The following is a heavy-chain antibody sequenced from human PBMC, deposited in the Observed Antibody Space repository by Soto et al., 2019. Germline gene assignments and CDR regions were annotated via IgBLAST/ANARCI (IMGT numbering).Heavy chain of an antibody. J-gene: IGHJ6*02. Sequence: GGSLRLSCAASGFTFSSYGMHWVRQAPGKGLEWVAVIWYDGSNKYYADSVKGRFTISRDNSKNTLYLQMNSLRAEDTAVYYCARDSRPYYDILTGYYIVGMDVWGQGTTVTVSS. CDR1: GFTFSSYG. CDR3: ARDSRPYYDILTGYYIVGMDV. D-gene: IGHD3-9*01. V-gene: IGHV3-33*01. CDR2: IWYDGSNK.